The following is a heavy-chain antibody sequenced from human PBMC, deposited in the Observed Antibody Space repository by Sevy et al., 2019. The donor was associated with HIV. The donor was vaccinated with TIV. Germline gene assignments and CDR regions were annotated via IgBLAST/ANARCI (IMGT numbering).Heavy chain of an antibody. CDR3: VRHGGVMVQGVKYIDY. CDR2: VYYSGST. V-gene: IGHV4-39*01. J-gene: IGHJ4*02. Sequence: SESLSLTCNVSGGSISSSSHYWGWVRQPPGEGLECIGSVYYSGSTYDNPSLKSRVTISVDTSKNQFSLKLTSLTAADTAVYYCVRHGGVMVQGVKYIDYWGQGTMVTVSS. D-gene: IGHD3-10*01. CDR1: GGSISSSSHY.